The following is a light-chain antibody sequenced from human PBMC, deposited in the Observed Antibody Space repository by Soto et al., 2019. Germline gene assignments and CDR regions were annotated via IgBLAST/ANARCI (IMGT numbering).Light chain of an antibody. CDR2: GAS. CDR3: QLGIT. J-gene: IGKJ3*01. V-gene: IGKV3-15*01. CDR1: QSVSSN. Sequence: EIVMTQSPATLSVSPGERATLSCRASQSVSSNLAWYQQKPGQAPRLLIYGASTRATGIPARFSGSGSGTEFTLAISSLQAEDFAVYYCQLGITCGPGTKVDIK.